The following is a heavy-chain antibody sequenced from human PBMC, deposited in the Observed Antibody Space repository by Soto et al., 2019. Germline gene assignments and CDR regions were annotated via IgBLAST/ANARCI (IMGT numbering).Heavy chain of an antibody. CDR2: ISYDGSNK. CDR1: GFTFSSYA. J-gene: IGHJ4*02. Sequence: QVQLVESGGGVVQPGRSLRLSCAASGFTFSSYAMHWVRQAPGKGLEWVAVISYDGSNKYYADSVKGRFTISRDNSKNTLYLQMNSLRAEDTAVYYCAFYRHLVVVTADYFDYWGQGTLVTVSS. V-gene: IGHV3-30-3*01. D-gene: IGHD2-21*02. CDR3: AFYRHLVVVTADYFDY.